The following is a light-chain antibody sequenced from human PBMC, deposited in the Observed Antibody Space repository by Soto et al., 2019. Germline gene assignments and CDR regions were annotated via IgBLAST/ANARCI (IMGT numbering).Light chain of an antibody. CDR2: GAS. Sequence: EIVMTQSPATLSVSPGERATLSCRASQSVGSDLAWYQQRPGQAPRLVIFGASTRATGIPARFSGSGSGTEFTLTIGSLQSEDLAVYYCQQYNNWPPYTFGQGTKLEMK. J-gene: IGKJ2*01. CDR3: QQYNNWPPYT. CDR1: QSVGSD. V-gene: IGKV3-15*01.